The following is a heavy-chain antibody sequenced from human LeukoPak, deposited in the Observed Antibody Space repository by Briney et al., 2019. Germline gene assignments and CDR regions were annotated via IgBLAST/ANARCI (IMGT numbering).Heavy chain of an antibody. CDR3: AREHRLYGMDV. CDR1: GGSISSGDYY. Sequence: SSETLSLTCTVSGGSISSGDYYWSWIRQPPGKGLEWIGYIYYSGSTYYNPSLKSRVTISVDTSKNQFSLKLSSVTAADTAVYYCAREHRLYGMDVWGQGTTVTVSS. CDR2: IYYSGST. D-gene: IGHD2-21*01. J-gene: IGHJ6*02. V-gene: IGHV4-30-4*01.